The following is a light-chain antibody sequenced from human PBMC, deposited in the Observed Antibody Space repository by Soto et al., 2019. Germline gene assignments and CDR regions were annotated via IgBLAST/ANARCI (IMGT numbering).Light chain of an antibody. CDR2: RSS. V-gene: IGLV1-44*01. CDR3: ALWDDSLNGPV. J-gene: IGLJ3*02. Sequence: QSVLTQPPSASGTPGQRITISCSGSSSNIGSHSVNWYQQLPGTAPKLLIYRSSQRPSGVPDRFSGSKSGTSASLAISGLLSGDEADYYCALWDDSLNGPVFGGGTKVTVL. CDR1: SSNIGSHS.